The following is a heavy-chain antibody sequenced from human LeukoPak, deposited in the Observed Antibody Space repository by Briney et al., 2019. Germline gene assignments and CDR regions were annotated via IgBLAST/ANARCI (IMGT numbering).Heavy chain of an antibody. J-gene: IGHJ4*02. CDR3: ARSYLYDRTGYVIES. V-gene: IGHV4-4*07. CDR1: GGSISHHY. CDR2: IYDSGSGSV. Sequence: SETLSLTCTVSGGSISHHYWSWIRQPAGKGLEWIGRIYDSGSGSVNYNPSLKSRVTISLDKSKKQFSLTLSSVTAADTAIYFCARSYLYDRTGYVIESWGQGTLVTVSS. D-gene: IGHD3-22*01.